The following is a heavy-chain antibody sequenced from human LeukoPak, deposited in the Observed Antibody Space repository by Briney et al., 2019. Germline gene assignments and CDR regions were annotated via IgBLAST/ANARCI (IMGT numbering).Heavy chain of an antibody. CDR1: GGSISSFY. V-gene: IGHV4-4*07. CDR2: IHTSGST. CDR3: ARDHRSGMTTVSTGFDY. Sequence: SETLSLTCTVSGGSISSFYWRWIRQSAGKGLEWIGRIHTSGSTNYNPSLQSRLTMSLDTSKNQFSRKLTSVTAADTAVYYCARDHRSGMTTVSTGFDYWGQGTLVTVSS. J-gene: IGHJ4*02. D-gene: IGHD4-17*01.